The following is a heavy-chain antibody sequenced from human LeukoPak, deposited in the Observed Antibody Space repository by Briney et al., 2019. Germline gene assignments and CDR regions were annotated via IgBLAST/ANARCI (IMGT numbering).Heavy chain of an antibody. Sequence: PSETPSLTCTVSGGSISSSSYYWGWIRQPPGKGLEWIGSIYYSGSTYYNPSLKSRVTISVDTSKNQFSLKLSSVTAADTAVYYCAREADSSGYYYAGYYYYYYGMDVWGQGTTVTVSS. CDR2: IYYSGST. J-gene: IGHJ6*02. CDR3: AREADSSGYYYAGYYYYYYGMDV. V-gene: IGHV4-39*07. D-gene: IGHD3-22*01. CDR1: GGSISSSSYY.